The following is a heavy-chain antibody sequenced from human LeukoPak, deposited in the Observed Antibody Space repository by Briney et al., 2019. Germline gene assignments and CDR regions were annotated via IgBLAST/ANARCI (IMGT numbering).Heavy chain of an antibody. CDR3: TTGEVAASGY. D-gene: IGHD6-13*01. CDR2: IKSKTDGGAT. Sequence: GGSLRLSCAASGFTFSYAWMGWVRQAPGKGLEWVGRIKSKTDGGATEYAAPVKGRFTISRDDSKNTLYLQMNSLKTEDTAVYYCTTGEVAASGYWGQGTLVTVSS. J-gene: IGHJ4*02. V-gene: IGHV3-15*01. CDR1: GFTFSYAW.